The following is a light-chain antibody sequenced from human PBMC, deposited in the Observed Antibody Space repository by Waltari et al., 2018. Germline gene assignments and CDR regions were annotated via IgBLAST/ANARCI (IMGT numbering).Light chain of an antibody. J-gene: IGKJ1*01. CDR3: QQYNKWPLT. V-gene: IGKV3-15*01. CDR2: AAS. CDR1: QGVSGN. Sequence: EIVMMQSPATLSVSPGERATLSCRASQGVSGNLAWYQHKPGQAPRLLIYAASTRATGIPARFSGSMSGTEFTLTISSLQSEDFAVYYCQQYNKWPLTFGQGTKVEIK.